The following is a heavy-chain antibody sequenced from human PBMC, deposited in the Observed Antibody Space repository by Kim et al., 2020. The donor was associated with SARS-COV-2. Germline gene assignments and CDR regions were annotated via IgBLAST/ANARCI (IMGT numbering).Heavy chain of an antibody. V-gene: IGHV3-74*01. CDR3: ARDYSSSLGRHAFDI. CDR1: GFTFSSYW. J-gene: IGHJ3*02. Sequence: GGSLRLFCAASGFTFSSYWMHWVRQAPGKGLVWVSRINSDGSSTSYADSVKGRFTISRDNAKNTLYLQMNSLRAEDTAVYYCARDYSSSLGRHAFDIWGQGTMVTVSS. D-gene: IGHD6-6*01. CDR2: INSDGSST.